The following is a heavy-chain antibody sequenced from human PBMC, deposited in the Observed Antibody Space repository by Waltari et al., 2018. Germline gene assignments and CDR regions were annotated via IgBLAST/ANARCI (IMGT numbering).Heavy chain of an antibody. J-gene: IGHJ4*02. CDR3: TADAPEVGQGELDY. Sequence: EVQVVESGGGSAQPGGSLILSCTDPGFNLIYAWMGWFRQAPGKVREWVGRIKSKTSGGTADYAAPVEGRFTISKDDSMNTVYLEMSSLKTEDTAIYYCTADAPEVGQGELDYWGQGTLVTVSS. CDR1: GFNLIYAW. CDR2: IKSKTSGGTA. V-gene: IGHV3-15*01. D-gene: IGHD1-26*01.